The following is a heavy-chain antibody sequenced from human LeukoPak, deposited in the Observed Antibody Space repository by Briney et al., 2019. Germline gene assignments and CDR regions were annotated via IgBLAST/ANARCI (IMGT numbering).Heavy chain of an antibody. J-gene: IGHJ3*02. CDR3: ARARYDYVWGSYRYSGPFDAFDI. CDR2: TYHAGHI. Sequence: SETLSLTCGVFGGSISSENWWNWVRQPPGKGLEWIGETYHAGHINYNPSLKSRVTISMDTSKNQFSLKLSSVTAADTAVYYCARARYDYVWGSYRYSGPFDAFDIWGQGTMVTVSS. V-gene: IGHV4-4*02. D-gene: IGHD3-16*02. CDR1: GGSISSENW.